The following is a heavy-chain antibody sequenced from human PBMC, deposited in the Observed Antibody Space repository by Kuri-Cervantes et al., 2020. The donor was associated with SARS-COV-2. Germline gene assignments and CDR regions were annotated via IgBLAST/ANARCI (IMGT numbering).Heavy chain of an antibody. CDR2: ISSSSSYI. Sequence: GESLKISCAASGFTFSSYSMNWVRQAPGKGLEWVSSISSSSSYIYYADSVKDRFTISRDNAKNSLYLQMNSLRAEDTAVYYCARGGLGGQLVDGMDVWGQGTTVTVSS. D-gene: IGHD6-6*01. V-gene: IGHV3-21*01. J-gene: IGHJ6*02. CDR3: ARGGLGGQLVDGMDV. CDR1: GFTFSSYS.